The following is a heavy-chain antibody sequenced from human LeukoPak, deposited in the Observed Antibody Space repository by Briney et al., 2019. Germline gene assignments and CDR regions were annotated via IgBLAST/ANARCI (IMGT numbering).Heavy chain of an antibody. CDR1: GGSISSYY. J-gene: IGHJ4*02. Sequence: SETLSLTCTASGGSISSYYWSWIRQPPGKGLEWIGYIYYSGSTNYNPSLKSRVTISVDTSKNQFSLKLLSVTAADTAVYYCARGMQQLYHFDSWGRGTLVTVSS. D-gene: IGHD6-13*01. CDR3: ARGMQQLYHFDS. V-gene: IGHV4-59*01. CDR2: IYYSGST.